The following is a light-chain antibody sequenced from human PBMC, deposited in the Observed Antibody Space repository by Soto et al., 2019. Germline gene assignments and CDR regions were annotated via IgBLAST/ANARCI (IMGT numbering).Light chain of an antibody. Sequence: QSVLPQPPSVSAAPGQKVTISCSGSSSNIGNNYVSWYQQLPGTAPKLLIYENNKRPSGIPDRFSGSKSGTSATLGITGLQTGGEADYYCGTWDSSLSSWVFGGGTKLTVL. J-gene: IGLJ3*02. CDR2: ENN. CDR1: SSNIGNNY. CDR3: GTWDSSLSSWV. V-gene: IGLV1-51*02.